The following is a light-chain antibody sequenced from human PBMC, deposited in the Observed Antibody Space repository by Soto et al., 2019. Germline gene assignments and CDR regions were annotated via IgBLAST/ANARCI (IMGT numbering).Light chain of an antibody. J-gene: IGLJ2*01. CDR3: SSYTSSNTLHVL. V-gene: IGLV2-14*01. CDR2: DVS. CDR1: SSDVGGYNY. Sequence: QSALTQPAPVSGSPGQSITISCTGTSSDVGGYNYVSWYQQHPGKAPKLMIYDVSNRPSGVSNRFSGSKSGNTASLTISGLQAEDEADYYCSSYTSSNTLHVLFGGGTKLTVL.